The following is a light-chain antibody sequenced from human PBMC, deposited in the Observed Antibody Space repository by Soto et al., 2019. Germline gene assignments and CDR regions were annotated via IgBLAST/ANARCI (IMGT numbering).Light chain of an antibody. CDR2: GAS. V-gene: IGKV3-20*01. CDR3: QQYGRSPTT. J-gene: IGKJ1*01. Sequence: EIVLTQSPGTLSLSPGERATLSCRASQSVSSSYLAWYQQKPGQAPRLLIYGASSRATGIPDRFSGSGSGTDFTLTISRLEPEDFAVYSCQQYGRSPTTFGQGTKVEIK. CDR1: QSVSSSY.